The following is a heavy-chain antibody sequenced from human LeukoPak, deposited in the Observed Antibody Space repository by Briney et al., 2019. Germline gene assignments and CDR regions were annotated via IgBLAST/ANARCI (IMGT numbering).Heavy chain of an antibody. Sequence: GESLKISCKGSGYSFISYWIGWVRQMPGEGLEWMGIIYPGGSDTRYSPSFQGQVTISAYKSISTAYLQWSSLKASDTAMYYCARVQVVAVAANWFDSWGQGTLVTASS. V-gene: IGHV5-51*01. CDR3: ARVQVVAVAANWFDS. CDR1: GYSFISYW. D-gene: IGHD2-15*01. CDR2: IYPGGSDT. J-gene: IGHJ5*01.